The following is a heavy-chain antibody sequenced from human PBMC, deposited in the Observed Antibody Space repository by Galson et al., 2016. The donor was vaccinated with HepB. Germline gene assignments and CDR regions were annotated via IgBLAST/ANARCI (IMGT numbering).Heavy chain of an antibody. CDR3: ARTQAAAGPNWFDP. CDR1: GESISDHQ. Sequence: TLSLTCAVFGESISDHQWTWIRQSPGKGLEWIGEIRHTGSTNYNPSLKSRVTMSVDTSKNQFSLRLSPVTVADTALYFCARTQAAAGPNWFDPWGQGTLVPVS. D-gene: IGHD6-13*01. CDR2: IRHTGST. J-gene: IGHJ5*02. V-gene: IGHV4-34*01.